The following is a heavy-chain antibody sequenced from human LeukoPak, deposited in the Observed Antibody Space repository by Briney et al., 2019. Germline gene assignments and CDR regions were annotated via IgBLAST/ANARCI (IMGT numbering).Heavy chain of an antibody. V-gene: IGHV3-11*04. CDR2: ISNSGSTI. J-gene: IGHJ6*03. CDR3: ARESGGNPPNYYYYYMDV. D-gene: IGHD4-23*01. Sequence: GESLRLSCAAPGFTFSDYYMGWIRQPPGKGLEWVSYISNSGSTIYFADSVQGRFTISRDNAKNSLYLQMNSLRAEDTAVYYCARESGGNPPNYYYYYMDVWGKGTTVTVSS. CDR1: GFTFSDYY.